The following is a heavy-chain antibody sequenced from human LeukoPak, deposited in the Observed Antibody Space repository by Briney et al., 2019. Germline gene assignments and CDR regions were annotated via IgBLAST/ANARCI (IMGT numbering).Heavy chain of an antibody. J-gene: IGHJ5*01. CDR2: IFRTGST. CDR1: GVSIGTSSYY. Sequence: PSETLSLTCTVSGVSIGTSSYYWGWIRQPPGKGLEWIGSIFRTGSTYYSASLKGRLSISVDTSKNHIVLKLTSVTAADTAVYFCARRVGFYGSGSLNYFDPWGQGILVSVSS. CDR3: ARRVGFYGSGSLNYFDP. D-gene: IGHD3-10*01. V-gene: IGHV4-39*02.